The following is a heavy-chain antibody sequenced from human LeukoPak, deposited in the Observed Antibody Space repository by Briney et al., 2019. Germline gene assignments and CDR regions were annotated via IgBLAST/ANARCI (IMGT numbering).Heavy chain of an antibody. CDR3: VRRGLIVTEYLER. CDR1: GFTFSTFS. D-gene: IGHD3-10*01. CDR2: ISSSSSTT. Sequence: GGSLRLSCAAFGFTFSTFSMNWVRQAPGKGPEWVSYISSSSSTTYYADSVKGRFTISRDNAKNSLYLQMNSLRAEDTAVYYCVRRGLIVTEYLERWGQGTLVIVSS. J-gene: IGHJ1*01. V-gene: IGHV3-48*04.